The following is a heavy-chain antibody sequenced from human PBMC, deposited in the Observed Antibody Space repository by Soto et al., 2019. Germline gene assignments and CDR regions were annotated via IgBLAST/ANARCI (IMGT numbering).Heavy chain of an antibody. J-gene: IGHJ4*02. V-gene: IGHV4-59*08. CDR1: GGSISSYY. D-gene: IGHD3-16*02. CDR2: IYYSGST. Sequence: QVQLQESGPGLVKPSETLSLTCTVSGGSISSYYWSWIRQPPGKGLEWIGYIYYSGSTNYNPSLKSRVTISVDTSKNQFSLKLSSVTAADTAVYYCAILATFGGVIAFDYWGQGTLVTVSS. CDR3: AILATFGGVIAFDY.